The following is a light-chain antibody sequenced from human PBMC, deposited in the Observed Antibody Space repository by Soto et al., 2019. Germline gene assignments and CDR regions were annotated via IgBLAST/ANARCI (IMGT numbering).Light chain of an antibody. CDR2: DAS. CDR3: QQYNSYIT. J-gene: IGKJ5*01. Sequence: DIQMTQSPSTLSASVGDRVTITCRASQSISSWLAWYQQKPGKAPKLLIYDASSLESGVPSRFSGSGSGTEFTLTISSLQPDDFATYHCQQYNSYITFGQGTRLEIK. V-gene: IGKV1-5*01. CDR1: QSISSW.